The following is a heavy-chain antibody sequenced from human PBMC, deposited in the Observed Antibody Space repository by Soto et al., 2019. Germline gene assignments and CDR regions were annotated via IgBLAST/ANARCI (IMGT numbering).Heavy chain of an antibody. CDR3: ARDPFSGLSGLDESYYGMDV. D-gene: IGHD2-15*01. Sequence: SVKVSCKASGGTFSSYAISWVRQAPGQGLEWMGGIIPIFGTANYAQKFQGRVTITADESTSTAYMELSSLRSEDTAVYYCARDPFSGLSGLDESYYGMDVWGQGTTVTVSS. J-gene: IGHJ6*02. CDR2: IIPIFGTA. V-gene: IGHV1-69*13. CDR1: GGTFSSYA.